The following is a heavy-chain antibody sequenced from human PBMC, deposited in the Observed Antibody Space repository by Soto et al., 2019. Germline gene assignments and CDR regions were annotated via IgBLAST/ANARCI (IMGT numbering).Heavy chain of an antibody. Sequence: GASVKVSCKASGYTFTSYAMHWVRQAPGQRLEWMGWIIPIFGTANYAQKFQGRVTITADESTSTAYMELSSLRSEDTAVYYCARDQGITMIVVATKDYYGMDVWGQGTTVTVSS. J-gene: IGHJ6*02. V-gene: IGHV1-69*13. D-gene: IGHD3-22*01. CDR2: IIPIFGTA. CDR1: GYTFTSYA. CDR3: ARDQGITMIVVATKDYYGMDV.